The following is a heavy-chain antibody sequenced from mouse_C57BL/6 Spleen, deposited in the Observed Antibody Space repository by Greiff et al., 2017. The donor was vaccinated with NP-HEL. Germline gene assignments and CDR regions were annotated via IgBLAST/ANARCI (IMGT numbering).Heavy chain of an antibody. CDR3: ARDRGVVAFDD. CDR2: ISDGGSYT. D-gene: IGHD1-1*01. J-gene: IGHJ2*01. V-gene: IGHV5-4*01. Sequence: EVKVEASGGGLVKPGGSLKLSCAASGFTFSSYAMSWVRQTPEKRLEWVATISDGGSYTYYPDNVKGRFTISRDNAKNNLYLQMSHLKSEDTAMYYCARDRGVVAFDDWGQGTTLTVSS. CDR1: GFTFSSYA.